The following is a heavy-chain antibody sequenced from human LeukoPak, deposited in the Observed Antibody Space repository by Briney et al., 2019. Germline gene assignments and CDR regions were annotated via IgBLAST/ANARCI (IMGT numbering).Heavy chain of an antibody. V-gene: IGHV3-33*01. J-gene: IGHJ3*02. CDR3: ARDGRAVNPFNAFDI. Sequence: AGSLRLSCAASGFTFINYGIHWVRQAPGKGLEWVAVIWYDGTDKYYADSVKGRFTISRDNSKNTLYLQMNSLRGEDTAVYYCARDGRAVNPFNAFDIWGQGTVVTVSS. CDR2: IWYDGTDK. CDR1: GFTFINYG. D-gene: IGHD4-17*01.